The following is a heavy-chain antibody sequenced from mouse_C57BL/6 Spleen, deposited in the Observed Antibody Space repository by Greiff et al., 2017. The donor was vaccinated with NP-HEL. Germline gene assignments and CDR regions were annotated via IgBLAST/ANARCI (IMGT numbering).Heavy chain of an antibody. V-gene: IGHV1-50*01. Sequence: QVQLQQPGAELVKPGASVKLSCKASGYTFTSYWMQWVKQRPGQGLEWIGEIDPSDSYTNYNQKFKGKATLTVDTSSRTAYMQLSSLTSEDSAVYYCARRVYYGSSTGAMDYWGQGTSVTVSS. J-gene: IGHJ4*01. D-gene: IGHD1-1*01. CDR2: IDPSDSYT. CDR1: GYTFTSYW. CDR3: ARRVYYGSSTGAMDY.